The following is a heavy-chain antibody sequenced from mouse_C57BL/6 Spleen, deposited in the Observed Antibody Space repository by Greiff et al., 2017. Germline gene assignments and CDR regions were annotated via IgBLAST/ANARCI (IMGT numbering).Heavy chain of an antibody. V-gene: IGHV14-1*01. D-gene: IGHD1-1*01. Sequence: VQLQQSGAELVRPGASVKLSCTASGFNIKDYYMHWVKQRPEQGLEWIGRIDPEDGDTEYAPKFQGKATITADTSSNTAYLQLSSLTSEDTAVYYCTTPITTVEYFDVWGTGTTVTVSS. CDR3: TTPITTVEYFDV. CDR1: GFNIKDYY. CDR2: IDPEDGDT. J-gene: IGHJ1*03.